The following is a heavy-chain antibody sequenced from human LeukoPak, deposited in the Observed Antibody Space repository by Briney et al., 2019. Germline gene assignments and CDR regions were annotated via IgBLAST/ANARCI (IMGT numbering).Heavy chain of an antibody. D-gene: IGHD3-16*01. Sequence: PSETLSLTCTVSGGSISSYYWGWIRQPPGKGLEWIGYIYYSGSTYYNPSLKSRVAISVDTSKNQFSLKLSSVTAADTAVYYCARGPLTALNYFDYWGQGTLVTVSS. J-gene: IGHJ4*02. CDR1: GGSISSYY. CDR2: IYYSGST. V-gene: IGHV4-59*08. CDR3: ARGPLTALNYFDY.